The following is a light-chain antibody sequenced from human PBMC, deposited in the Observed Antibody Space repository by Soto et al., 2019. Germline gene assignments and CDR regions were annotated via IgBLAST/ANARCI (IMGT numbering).Light chain of an antibody. V-gene: IGLV2-14*01. CDR2: EVT. J-gene: IGLJ1*01. CDR1: FSDVGGYDY. Sequence: SVLTQPASVSGSPGQSIAISCTCTFSDVGGYDYVSWYQQHPDKAPKLMIYEVTKRPSGISNRFSGSKSGNTASLTISGLQPEDEADYYCSSHTSGSTRVFGSGTKVTVL. CDR3: SSHTSGSTRV.